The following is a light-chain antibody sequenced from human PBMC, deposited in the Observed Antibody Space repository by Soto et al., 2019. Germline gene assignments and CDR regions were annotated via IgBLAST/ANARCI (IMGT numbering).Light chain of an antibody. Sequence: QSVLTQPPSASGTPGQRVTISCSGSSSNIGSNYGYWYQQLPGTAPKLLIYRNNQRPSGVPDRFSGSKSGTSASLAISGLRSEDEADYYCAAWDDSLSGPVFGGGTQQTVL. J-gene: IGLJ7*01. V-gene: IGLV1-47*01. CDR2: RNN. CDR1: SSNIGSNY. CDR3: AAWDDSLSGPV.